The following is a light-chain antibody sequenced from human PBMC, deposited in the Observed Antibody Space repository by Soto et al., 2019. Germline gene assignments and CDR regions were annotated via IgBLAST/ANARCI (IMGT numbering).Light chain of an antibody. Sequence: DLQLTQTPSTLSASVGAEVTITCRASQTISRWLAWYQQKPGRAPKLLIYDASTLESGVPSRFSGSGSETEFTITISRLQPDDCESYYGLQDYTYPWTFGQGTKVDIK. CDR1: QTISRW. CDR2: DAS. J-gene: IGKJ1*01. V-gene: IGKV1-5*01. CDR3: LQDYTYPWT.